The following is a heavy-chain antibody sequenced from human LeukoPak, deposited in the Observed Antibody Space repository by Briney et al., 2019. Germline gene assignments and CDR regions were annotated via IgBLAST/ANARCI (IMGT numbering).Heavy chain of an antibody. CDR1: GGSFSGYY. D-gene: IGHD3-10*01. V-gene: IGHV4-34*01. Sequence: SETLSLTCAVYGGSFSGYYWSWIRQPPGKGLEWIGEINHSGSTNYNPSLKSRVTISVDTSKNQFSLKLSSVTAADTAVYYCASGPSRVLDYWGQGTLVTVSS. CDR2: INHSGST. J-gene: IGHJ4*02. CDR3: ASGPSRVLDY.